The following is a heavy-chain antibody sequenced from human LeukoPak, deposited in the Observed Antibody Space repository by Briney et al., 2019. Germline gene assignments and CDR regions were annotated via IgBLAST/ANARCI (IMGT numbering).Heavy chain of an antibody. D-gene: IGHD3-10*01. CDR1: GYTFINNW. V-gene: IGHV1-46*01. CDR3: ARDNSVGDIAWWFDP. CDR2: INPTGTTT. J-gene: IGHJ5*02. Sequence: SVKVSCKASGYTFINNWMHWVRQAPGQGLEWVGLINPTGTTTLYAQKFQGRVTLTRDMSTSTDYMELRSLKSEDTAVYYCARDNSVGDIAWWFDPWGQGTLVTVSS.